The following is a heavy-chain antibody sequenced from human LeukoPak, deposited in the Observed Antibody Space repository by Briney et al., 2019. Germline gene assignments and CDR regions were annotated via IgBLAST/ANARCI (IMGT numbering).Heavy chain of an antibody. CDR3: ARGYYYDSSGYYPNYFDY. D-gene: IGHD3-22*01. J-gene: IGHJ4*02. Sequence: SETLSLTCTVSGGSISSYYWSWIRQPAGKGLEWIGRIYTSGSTNYNPSLKSRVTMSVDTSKNQFSLKLSSVTAADTAVYYCARGYYYDSSGYYPNYFDYWGQGTLVTVSS. CDR2: IYTSGST. CDR1: GGSISSYY. V-gene: IGHV4-4*07.